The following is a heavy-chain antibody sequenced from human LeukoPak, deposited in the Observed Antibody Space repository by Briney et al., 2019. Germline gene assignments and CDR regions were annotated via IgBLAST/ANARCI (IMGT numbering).Heavy chain of an antibody. CDR3: AREGSYCVGGDCYSFDF. J-gene: IGHJ4*02. CDR1: GYRFISNY. D-gene: IGHD2-21*02. V-gene: IGHV1-2*02. Sequence: ASVKVSCKASGYRFISNYIQWVRQAPGLGPEWMGWMHPGNGNTRYAEKLQGRVTMTRDTSINTAYMDLSSLRSDDTAVYYCAREGSYCVGGDCYSFDFWGQGTLITVSS. CDR2: MHPGNGNT.